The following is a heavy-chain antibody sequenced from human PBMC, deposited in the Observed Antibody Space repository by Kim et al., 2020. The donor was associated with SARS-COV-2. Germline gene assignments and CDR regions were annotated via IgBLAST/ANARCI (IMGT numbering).Heavy chain of an antibody. D-gene: IGHD3-10*01. CDR1: GFTFSSYA. CDR3: ALTYYYGSGSYYKTYYLDY. CDR2: ISGSGGST. V-gene: IGHV3-23*01. J-gene: IGHJ4*02. Sequence: GGSLRLSCAASGFTFSSYAMSWVRQAPGKGLEWVSAISGSGGSTYYADSVKGRFTISRDNSKNTLYLQMNSLRAEDTAVYYCALTYYYGSGSYYKTYYLDYWGQGTLVTVSS.